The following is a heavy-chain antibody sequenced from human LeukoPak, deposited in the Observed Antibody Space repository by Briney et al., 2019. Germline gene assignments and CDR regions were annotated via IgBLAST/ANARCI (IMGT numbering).Heavy chain of an antibody. CDR2: INHSGST. J-gene: IGHJ4*02. D-gene: IGHD1-26*01. CDR3: ARRHKHYYQIDY. V-gene: IGHV4-34*01. Sequence: SETLSLTCAVNGGSFSGYYWSWIRQPPGKGLEWIGEINHSGSTNYNPSLKSRVTISVDTSKNQFSLKLSSVTAADTAVFYCARRHKHYYQIDYWGQGTLVTVSS. CDR1: GGSFSGYY.